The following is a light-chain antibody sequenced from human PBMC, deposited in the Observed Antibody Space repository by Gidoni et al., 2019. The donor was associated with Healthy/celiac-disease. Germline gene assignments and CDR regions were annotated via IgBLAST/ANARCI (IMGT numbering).Light chain of an antibody. Sequence: EIVLTQSPAPLSLSPGETATLSCTASQSVSSYLAWYQQQPGQAPRLLIYDATNRATGSPARFSGRGSGKDFTLTISSLEPEDFAVYYWQQRSNWPWTFXXXTKVEIK. CDR3: QQRSNWPWT. CDR1: QSVSSY. J-gene: IGKJ1*01. V-gene: IGKV3-11*01. CDR2: DAT.